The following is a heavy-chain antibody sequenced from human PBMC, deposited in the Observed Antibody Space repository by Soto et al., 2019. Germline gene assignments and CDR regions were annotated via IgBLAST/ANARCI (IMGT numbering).Heavy chain of an antibody. V-gene: IGHV1-46*01. CDR1: GYTFTSYY. J-gene: IGHJ6*02. Sequence: ASVKVSCKASGYTFTSYYMHWVRQATGQGLEWMGILNPSGGSTSYAQKFQGRVTMTRDTSTCTVYMELSSLRSEDTAVYYCARFGVVVPAAITDYYYCMDVWGQGTTVTVSS. D-gene: IGHD2-2*01. CDR2: LNPSGGST. CDR3: ARFGVVVPAAITDYYYCMDV.